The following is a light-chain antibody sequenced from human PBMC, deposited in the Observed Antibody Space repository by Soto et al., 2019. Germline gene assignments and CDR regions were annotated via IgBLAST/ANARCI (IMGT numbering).Light chain of an antibody. CDR3: QQYNNWPPYT. J-gene: IGKJ2*01. V-gene: IGKV3-15*01. CDR2: GAS. CDR1: QSVSSN. Sequence: IVMTQSPATLSVSLGDRATLSCRASQSVSSNLAWYQQQPGQAPRLLIYGASTRATGIPARFSGSGSGTEFTLTISSLQSEDFAFYYCQQYNNWPPYTFGQGTKLEIK.